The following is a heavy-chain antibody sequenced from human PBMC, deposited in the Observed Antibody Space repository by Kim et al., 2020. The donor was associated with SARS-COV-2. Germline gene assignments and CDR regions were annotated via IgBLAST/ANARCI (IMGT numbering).Heavy chain of an antibody. V-gene: IGHV6-1*01. CDR1: GDSVSSNSAA. CDR2: TYYRSKWYN. J-gene: IGHJ4*02. Sequence: SQTLSLTCAISGDSVSSNSAAWNWIRQSPSRGLEWLGRTYYRSKWYNDYAVYVKSRITINPDTSKNQFSLQLNSVTPEDTAVYYCTRSGYSSGWTDYWGQGTLVTVSS. CDR3: TRSGYSSGWTDY. D-gene: IGHD6-19*01.